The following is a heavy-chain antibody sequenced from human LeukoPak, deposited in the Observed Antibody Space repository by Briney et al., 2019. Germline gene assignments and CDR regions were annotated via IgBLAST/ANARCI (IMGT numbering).Heavy chain of an antibody. Sequence: SETLSLTCIVSGYSISSGYYWGWIRQPPGKGLEWIGNIHHSGSTYYNPSLKSRVTISVDTSKNQFSLKVTSVTAADTALYYCALDATTGDLKSWGQGTLVTVSS. CDR2: IHHSGST. CDR3: ALDATTGDLKS. J-gene: IGHJ4*02. V-gene: IGHV4-38-2*02. D-gene: IGHD7-27*01. CDR1: GYSISSGYY.